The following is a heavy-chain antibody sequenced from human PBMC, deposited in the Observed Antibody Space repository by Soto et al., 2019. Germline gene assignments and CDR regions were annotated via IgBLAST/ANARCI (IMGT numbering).Heavy chain of an antibody. Sequence: SETLALTCTVSGGSISSYYWSWIRQPPGKGLEWIGYIYYSGSTNYNPSLKSRVTISVDTSKNQFSLKLSSVTAADTAVYYCARHNGPLYVGYYYDMDVWGQGTTVTVSS. CDR2: IYYSGST. CDR1: GGSISSYY. J-gene: IGHJ6*02. V-gene: IGHV4-59*08. D-gene: IGHD3-16*01. CDR3: ARHNGPLYVGYYYDMDV.